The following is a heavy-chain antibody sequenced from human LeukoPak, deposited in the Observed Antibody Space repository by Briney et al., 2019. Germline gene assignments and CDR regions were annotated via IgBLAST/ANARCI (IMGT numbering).Heavy chain of an antibody. D-gene: IGHD2-15*01. Sequence: PSETLSLTCTVSGGSFTGISYYWNWLRQPPGEELEWIGKIYKTGHADYNPSLKSRVTISVDTTNNQFSLRLTSVTAADTAVYYCARGLHYVDVWGKGITVSVSS. CDR1: GGSFTGISYY. CDR3: ARGLHYVDV. J-gene: IGHJ6*03. CDR2: IYKTGHA. V-gene: IGHV4-39*02.